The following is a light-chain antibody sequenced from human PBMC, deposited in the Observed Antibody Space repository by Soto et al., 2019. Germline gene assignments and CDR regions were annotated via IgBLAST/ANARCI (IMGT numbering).Light chain of an antibody. CDR3: QNYNSAPLN. Sequence: DIQMTQSPSSLSASVGDRVTITCRASQDISNSLAWYQQKPGKVPKVLIYATSILQSGVPARFSGSGSGTDFTLTIISLQPEDVATYYCQNYNSAPLNFGGGTKVEI. CDR1: QDISNS. CDR2: ATS. J-gene: IGKJ4*01. V-gene: IGKV1-27*01.